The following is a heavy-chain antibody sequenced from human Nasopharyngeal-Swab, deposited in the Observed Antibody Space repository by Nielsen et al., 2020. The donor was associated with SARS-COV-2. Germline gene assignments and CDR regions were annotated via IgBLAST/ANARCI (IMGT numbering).Heavy chain of an antibody. V-gene: IGHV1-18*01. CDR2: ISAYNGNT. CDR1: GYTFTSYG. Sequence: ASVKVSCKASGYTFTSYGISWVRQAPGQGLEWMGWISAYNGNTNYAQKLQGRVIMTTDTSTSTAYMELRSLRSDDTAVYYCARDKGLWFREFQTHYYYYGMDVWGQGTTVTVSS. J-gene: IGHJ6*02. D-gene: IGHD3-10*01. CDR3: ARDKGLWFREFQTHYYYYGMDV.